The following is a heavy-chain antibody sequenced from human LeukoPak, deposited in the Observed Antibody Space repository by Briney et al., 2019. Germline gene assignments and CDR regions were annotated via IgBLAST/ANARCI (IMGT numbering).Heavy chain of an antibody. D-gene: IGHD5-18*01. Sequence: GGSLRLSCAASGFTFSSYGMSWVRQAPGKGLEWVSAISGSGASTYYADSVKGRFTISRDNSKNTLYLHMNSLRAEDTAIYYCAKGTQQYGFQHWGQGTLVSVSS. CDR1: GFTFSSYG. CDR3: AKGTQQYGFQH. V-gene: IGHV3-23*01. CDR2: ISGSGAST. J-gene: IGHJ1*01.